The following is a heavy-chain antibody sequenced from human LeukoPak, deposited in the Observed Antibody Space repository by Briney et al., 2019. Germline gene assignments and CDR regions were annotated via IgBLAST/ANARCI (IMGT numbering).Heavy chain of an antibody. CDR3: ARGGGFRDSRYYFDY. V-gene: IGHV4-61*10. J-gene: IGHJ4*02. Sequence: SETLSLTCTVSGGSISSGSYYWSWIRQPAGKGLEWIGYIYYSGSTNYNPSLKSRVTISVDTSKNQFSLKLSSVTAADTAVYYCARGGGFRDSRYYFDYWGQGTLVTVSS. D-gene: IGHD2-15*01. CDR1: GGSISSGSYY. CDR2: IYYSGST.